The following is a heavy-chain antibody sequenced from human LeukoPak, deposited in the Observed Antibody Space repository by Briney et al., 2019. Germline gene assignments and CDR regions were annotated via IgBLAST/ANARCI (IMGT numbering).Heavy chain of an antibody. D-gene: IGHD3-22*01. V-gene: IGHV3-23*01. CDR1: GFTFISYA. Sequence: GGSLRLSCAASGFTFISYAMSWVRQAPGKELEWVSSISGSGGSTYYADSGKGRFTISRDNSKKTLYLQMNSLRAEDTAVYYCAKGDYYDSSGCWGQGTLSPSPQ. CDR2: ISGSGGST. J-gene: IGHJ4*02. CDR3: AKGDYYDSSGC.